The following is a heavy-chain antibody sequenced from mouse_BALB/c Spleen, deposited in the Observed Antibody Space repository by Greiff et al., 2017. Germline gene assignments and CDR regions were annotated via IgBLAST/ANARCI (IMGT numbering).Heavy chain of an antibody. CDR3: TRAGSSYYFDY. CDR1: GYTFTDYE. J-gene: IGHJ2*01. CDR2: IDPGTGST. Sequence: VQGVESGAELVRPGASVTLSCKASGYTFTDYEMHWVKQTPVHGLEWIGAIDPGTGSTAYNQKFKGKATLTADKSSSTAYMELRSLTSEDSAVYYCTRAGSSYYFDYWGQGTTLTVSS. D-gene: IGHD1-1*01. V-gene: IGHV1-15*01.